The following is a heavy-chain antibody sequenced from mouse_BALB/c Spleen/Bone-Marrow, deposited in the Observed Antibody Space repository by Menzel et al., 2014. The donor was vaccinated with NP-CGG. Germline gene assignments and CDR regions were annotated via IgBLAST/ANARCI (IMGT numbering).Heavy chain of an antibody. J-gene: IGHJ3*01. V-gene: IGHV1-18*01. D-gene: IGHD1-1*01. CDR2: INPNNGDT. CDR3: ARHQGDYYAWFAY. CDR1: GYTFTDYH. Sequence: VQLQQSGPEPVKPGASVKMSCKASGYTFTDYHMKWVKQSHGKSLEWIGEINPNNGDTFYNQKYKGKATLTVDKSSSTAYMQLNSQTSEDSAVYYRARHQGDYYAWFAYWGQGTLVTVSA.